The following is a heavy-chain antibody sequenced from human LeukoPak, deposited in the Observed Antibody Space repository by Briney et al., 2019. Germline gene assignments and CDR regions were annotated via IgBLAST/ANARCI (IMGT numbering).Heavy chain of an antibody. J-gene: IGHJ4*02. CDR1: GFTFSSYE. Sequence: GGSLRLSCAASGFTFSSYEMNWVRQAPGKGLEWVSYISSSGTTIHYADSLKGRFTISRDNAKNSLYLQMSSLRVEDTAVYYCARPGDGYNWGRFDYWGQGSLVTVSS. CDR2: ISSSGTTI. CDR3: ARPGDGYNWGRFDY. D-gene: IGHD5-24*01. V-gene: IGHV3-48*03.